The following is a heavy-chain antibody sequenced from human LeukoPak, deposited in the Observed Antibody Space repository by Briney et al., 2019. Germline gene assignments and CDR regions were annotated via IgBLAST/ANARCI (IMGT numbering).Heavy chain of an antibody. CDR2: IKQEAGEK. J-gene: IGHJ4*02. CDR3: ARDSSDGGTSSYRQSDY. D-gene: IGHD3-16*02. Sequence: GGSLRLFCAASGFTIRKYWMSWVRHAPGKGLQWVANIKQEAGEKYYVDSVKGRFTIYRDNAKNSQYMQMNNLSAEYTTVYHCARDSSDGGTSSYRQSDYWGQRTLVTVSS. V-gene: IGHV3-7*01. CDR1: GFTIRKYW.